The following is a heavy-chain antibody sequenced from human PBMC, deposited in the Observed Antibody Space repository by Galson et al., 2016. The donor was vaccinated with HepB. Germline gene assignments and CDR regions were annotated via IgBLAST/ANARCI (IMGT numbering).Heavy chain of an antibody. CDR1: GVTFNCY. CDR2: ISTTSSYA. J-gene: IGHJ4*02. D-gene: IGHD1-14*01. CDR3: ARNTPSPGNGAYFDY. Sequence: SPRLSCAASGVTFNCYMSWVRQAPGKGLEWISYISTTSSYALYAASVKGRFTISRDHARNSLYLQMNSLRADDTAVYYCARNTPSPGNGAYFDYWGRGALVTVSS. V-gene: IGHV3-11*03.